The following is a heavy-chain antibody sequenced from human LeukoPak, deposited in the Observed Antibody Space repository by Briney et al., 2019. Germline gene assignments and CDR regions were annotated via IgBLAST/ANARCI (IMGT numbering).Heavy chain of an antibody. CDR2: ISYDGSNK. J-gene: IGHJ4*02. D-gene: IGHD1-7*01. CDR3: AKATTFNWNYGDY. V-gene: IGHV3-30*18. CDR1: GFTFSSYG. Sequence: GRSLRLSCAASGFTFSSYGMHWVRQAPGKGLEWVAVISYDGSNKYYADSVKGRFTISRDNSKNTLYLQMNSLRAEDTAVYYCAKATTFNWNYGDYWGQGTLVTVSS.